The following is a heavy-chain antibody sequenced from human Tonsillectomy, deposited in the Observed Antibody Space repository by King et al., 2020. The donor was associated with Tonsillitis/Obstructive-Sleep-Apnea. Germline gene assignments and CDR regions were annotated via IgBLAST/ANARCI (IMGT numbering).Heavy chain of an antibody. J-gene: IGHJ4*02. Sequence: VQLVESGAEVKKPGASVKVSCKASGYTFTGYYMHWVRQAPGQGLEWMGWINPNSGGTNYAQKFQGRVTMTRDTSIGTAYMELGGLTSDDTAVYYCGLMEVRFDDWGQGTLVTVSS. CDR3: GLMEVRFDD. V-gene: IGHV1-2*02. CDR2: INPNSGGT. CDR1: GYTFTGYY. D-gene: IGHD1-1*01.